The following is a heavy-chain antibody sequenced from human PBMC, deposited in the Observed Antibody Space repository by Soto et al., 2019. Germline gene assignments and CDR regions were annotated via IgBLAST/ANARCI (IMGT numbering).Heavy chain of an antibody. CDR2: VGVSGDT. CDR3: GKNYYFDN. V-gene: IGHV3-23*01. CDR1: GFTFNSYA. Sequence: EVQLLESGGGLVQPGGSLRLSCAASGFTFNSYAMSWARQAPGKGLEWVSSVGVSGDTYYADSVEGRFTISRDNSENTVNLQMNSLRAEDTAVYYCGKNYYFDNWGQGTLVTVST. J-gene: IGHJ4*02.